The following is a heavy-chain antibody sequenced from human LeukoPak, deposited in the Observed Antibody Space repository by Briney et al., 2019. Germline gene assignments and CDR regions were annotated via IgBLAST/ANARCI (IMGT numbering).Heavy chain of an antibody. CDR1: GYTFTGYY. CDR2: IIPMFGAA. D-gene: IGHD4-17*01. CDR3: ARERHEYGSFDY. Sequence: SVKVSCKASGYTFTGYYMHWVRQAPGQGLEWMGGIIPMFGAANYAQKFQGRVTITADKSTSTAYMDLSSLRSDDTAVYYCARERHEYGSFDYWGQGTLVTVSS. V-gene: IGHV1-69*06. J-gene: IGHJ4*02.